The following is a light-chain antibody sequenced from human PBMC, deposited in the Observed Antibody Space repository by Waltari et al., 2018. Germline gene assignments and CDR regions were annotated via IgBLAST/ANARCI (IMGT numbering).Light chain of an antibody. V-gene: IGLV4-69*01. CDR2: LNSDGSH. CDR3: QTWGTGPWV. Sequence: QLVLTQSPSASASLGASVKLPCPLSSGHSSYAIAWHPQQPEKGPRYLMKLNSDGSHSKGDGIPDRFSGSSSGAERYLTISSLQSEDEADYYCQTWGTGPWVFGGGTKLTVL. CDR1: SGHSSYA. J-gene: IGLJ3*02.